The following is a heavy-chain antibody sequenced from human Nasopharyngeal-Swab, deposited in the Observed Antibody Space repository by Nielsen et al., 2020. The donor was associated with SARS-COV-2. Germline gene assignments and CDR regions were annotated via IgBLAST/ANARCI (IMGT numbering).Heavy chain of an antibody. V-gene: IGHV3-9*01. J-gene: IGHJ2*01. CDR1: GFTFDGYA. Sequence: SLKISCAASGFTFDGYAMHWVRQAPGKGLEWVSGISWNSGSIGYADSVKGRFTISRDNAKNSLYLQMNSLRAEDTALYYCAKDPGESENWYFDLWGRGTLVTVSS. D-gene: IGHD3-10*01. CDR2: ISWNSGSI. CDR3: AKDPGESENWYFDL.